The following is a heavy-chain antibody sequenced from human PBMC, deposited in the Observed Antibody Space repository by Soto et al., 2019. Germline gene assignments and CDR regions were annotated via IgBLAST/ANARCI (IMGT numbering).Heavy chain of an antibody. CDR3: ARAVGYCSGGNCYDY. Sequence: SETLSLTCTVSGGSVNSGTDYWSWIRQPPGKGLEWIGYTSNSGSAKYNPSLKSRVTISLDTSKNQFSLRLSSVTTADTAVYYCARAVGYCSGGNCYDYWGQGTLVTVSS. CDR1: GGSVNSGTDY. J-gene: IGHJ4*02. V-gene: IGHV4-61*01. D-gene: IGHD2-15*01. CDR2: TSNSGSA.